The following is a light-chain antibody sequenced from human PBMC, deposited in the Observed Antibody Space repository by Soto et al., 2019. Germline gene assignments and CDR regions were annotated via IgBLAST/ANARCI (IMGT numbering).Light chain of an antibody. Sequence: QSVLTQPPSASGTPGQRVIISCSGRSSNIGVNSASWYQQLPGTAPKLLIYSNDQRPSGVPNRFSGSKSGTSASLAISGLQSEDEADYFCAAWDESLSGVVFGGGTELTVL. CDR2: SND. J-gene: IGLJ2*01. V-gene: IGLV1-44*01. CDR3: AAWDESLSGVV. CDR1: SSNIGVNS.